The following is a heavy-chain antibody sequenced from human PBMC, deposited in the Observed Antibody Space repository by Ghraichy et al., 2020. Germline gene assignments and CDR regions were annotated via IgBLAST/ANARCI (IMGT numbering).Heavy chain of an antibody. CDR1: GGSVSSGSYY. Sequence: SETLSLTCTVSGGSVSSGSYYWSWIRQPPGKGLEWIGYIYYSGSTNYNPSLKSRVTISVDTPKNQFSLKLSSVTVADKAVYYCAGGDYGDYPYYYYYGMDVWGQGTTVTVSS. CDR3: AGGDYGDYPYYYYYGMDV. CDR2: IYYSGST. D-gene: IGHD4-17*01. J-gene: IGHJ6*02. V-gene: IGHV4-61*01.